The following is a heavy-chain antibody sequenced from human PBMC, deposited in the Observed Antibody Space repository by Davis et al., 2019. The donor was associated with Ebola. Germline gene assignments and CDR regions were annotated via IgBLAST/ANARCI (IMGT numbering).Heavy chain of an antibody. J-gene: IGHJ6*02. D-gene: IGHD5-18*01. Sequence: PGGSLRLSCAASGFTFSSYSMNWVRQAPGKGLEWVSSISSSSSYIYYADSVKGRFTISRDNAKNSLYLQMNSLRAEDTAVYYCARSWIQLWLGCADVWGQGTTVTVSS. V-gene: IGHV3-21*01. CDR3: ARSWIQLWLGCADV. CDR2: ISSSSSYI. CDR1: GFTFSSYS.